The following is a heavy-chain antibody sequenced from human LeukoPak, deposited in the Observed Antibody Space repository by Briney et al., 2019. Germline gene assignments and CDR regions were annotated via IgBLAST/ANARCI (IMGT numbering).Heavy chain of an antibody. V-gene: IGHV3-33*01. Sequence: GRFLRLSCAASGFTFSSYGMHWVRQAPGKGLEWVAMIWYDGSNTYYADSVKGRFTISRDNSKNTLFLQTDSLRAEDTAVYYCARDRSTTHFDYWGQGTLVTVSS. J-gene: IGHJ4*02. D-gene: IGHD5/OR15-5a*01. CDR1: GFTFSSYG. CDR3: ARDRSTTHFDY. CDR2: IWYDGSNT.